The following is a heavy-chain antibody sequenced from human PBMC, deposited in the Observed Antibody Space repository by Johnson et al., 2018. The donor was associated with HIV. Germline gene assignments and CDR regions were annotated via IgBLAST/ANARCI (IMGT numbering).Heavy chain of an antibody. CDR1: GFTFSNYW. CDR2: IKEDGNDE. D-gene: IGHD6-13*01. J-gene: IGHJ3*02. CDR3: ARDLIYSGSWYDTQSALDI. V-gene: IGHV3-7*05. Sequence: VQLVESGGGLVQPGGSLRLSCIASGFTFSNYWMSWVRQAPGKGLEWVANIKEDGNDEYYVDSLRGRFTIYRDNAKNSLCLQMNSLRAEDTAVYYCARDLIYSGSWYDTQSALDIWGQGTMVTVSS.